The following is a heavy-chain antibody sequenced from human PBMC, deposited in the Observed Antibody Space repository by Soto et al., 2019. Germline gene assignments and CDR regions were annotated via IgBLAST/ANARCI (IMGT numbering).Heavy chain of an antibody. CDR3: ARVNRDVGAPGDY. CDR2: IIPILGIA. CDR1: GGTFSSYT. V-gene: IGHV1-69*02. Sequence: QVQLVQSGAEVKKPGSSVKVSCKASGGTFSSYTISWVRQAPGQGLEWMGRIIPILGIANYAQKFQGRVTITADKSPSTAYMELNRLRSEDTAGYYCARVNRDVGAPGDYWGQGTLVTVFS. J-gene: IGHJ4*02. D-gene: IGHD3-16*01.